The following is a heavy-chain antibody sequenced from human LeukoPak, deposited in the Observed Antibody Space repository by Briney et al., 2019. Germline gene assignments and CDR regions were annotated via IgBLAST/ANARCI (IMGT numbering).Heavy chain of an antibody. CDR1: GFTFDDYG. CDR3: ARDPGGFSSGYYFDN. J-gene: IGHJ4*02. CDR2: INWNGGST. Sequence: GGSLRLSCAASGFTFDDYGMSWVRQAPGKGLEWVSGINWNGGSTGYADPVKGRFTISRDNAKNSLYLQMNSLRAEDTALYHCARDPGGFSSGYYFDNWGQGTLVTVSS. V-gene: IGHV3-20*01. D-gene: IGHD3-22*01.